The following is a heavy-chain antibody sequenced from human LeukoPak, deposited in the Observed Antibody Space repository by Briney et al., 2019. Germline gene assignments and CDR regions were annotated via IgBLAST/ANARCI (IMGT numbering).Heavy chain of an antibody. CDR2: ISSSSSYI. CDR1: GFTFSSYS. J-gene: IGHJ4*01. V-gene: IGHV3-21*01. CDR3: ARHFDSNSYGPGY. Sequence: GGSLRLSCAASGFTFSSYSLNWVRQAPGKGLEWVSSISSSSSYIYYADSVKGRFTTSRDNAKNSLYLQMNSLRAEDTAVYYCARHFDSNSYGPGYWGQGTLVTVSS. D-gene: IGHD3-22*01.